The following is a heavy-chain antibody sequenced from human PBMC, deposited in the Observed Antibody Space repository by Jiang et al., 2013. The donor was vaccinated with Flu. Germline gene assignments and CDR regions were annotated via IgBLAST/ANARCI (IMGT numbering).Heavy chain of an antibody. D-gene: IGHD6-19*01. Sequence: VQLLESGGGLIQPGGSLRLSCAASGFTFSTYKMNWVRQAPGKGLEWVSYTSSSGTTIYYADSVKGRFTISRDNAKNSLYLQVNSLRVEDTAVYYCARELASGWYDYWGQGTLVTVSS. J-gene: IGHJ4*02. CDR1: GFTFSTYK. V-gene: IGHV3-48*03. CDR2: TSSSGTTI. CDR3: ARELASGWYDY.